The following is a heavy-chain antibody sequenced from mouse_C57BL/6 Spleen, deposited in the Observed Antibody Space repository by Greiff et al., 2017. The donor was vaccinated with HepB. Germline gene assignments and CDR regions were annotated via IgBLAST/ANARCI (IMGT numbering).Heavy chain of an antibody. D-gene: IGHD1-1*01. CDR1: GYTFTSYW. V-gene: IGHV1-55*01. CDR2: LYPGSGST. Sequence: QVQLQPPGAELVKPGASVTMSCKASGYTFTSYWITWVTPRPGPGLEWIGALYPGSGSTNYNETFKSKATLTVDTASSTAYMQLSSLTSEDSAVYYCARREGSSYGEWYFDVWGTGTTVTVSS. J-gene: IGHJ1*03. CDR3: ARREGSSYGEWYFDV.